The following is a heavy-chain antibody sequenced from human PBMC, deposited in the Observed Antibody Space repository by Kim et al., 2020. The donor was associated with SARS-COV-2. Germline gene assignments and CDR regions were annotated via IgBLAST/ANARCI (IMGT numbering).Heavy chain of an antibody. V-gene: IGHV3-74*01. CDR3: ARGDSSGDAFDI. D-gene: IGHD3-22*01. CDR1: GFTVSNYW. Sequence: GGSLRLSCAASGFTVSNYWMHWVRQAPGKGLVWVARINNDGTSTSNAASAKGRFTISRDNAKNTLYLQMNSLRAEDTALYYCARGDSSGDAFDIWGQGT. CDR2: INNDGTST. J-gene: IGHJ3*02.